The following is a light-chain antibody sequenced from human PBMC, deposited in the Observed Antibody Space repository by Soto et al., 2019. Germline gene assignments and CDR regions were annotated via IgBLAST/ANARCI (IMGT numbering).Light chain of an antibody. CDR3: QKTYMTPIT. J-gene: IGKJ5*01. CDR1: ERINNY. Sequence: DIQMTQSPSSLSASVGDRVTITCGASERINNYLNWYQQKPGRAPKLLINSASSLQSGIPSRFSGSGSGTDFTDFTLTISSLQPEDFATYYCQKTYMTPITCGQGTRREIK. V-gene: IGKV1-39*01. CDR2: SAS.